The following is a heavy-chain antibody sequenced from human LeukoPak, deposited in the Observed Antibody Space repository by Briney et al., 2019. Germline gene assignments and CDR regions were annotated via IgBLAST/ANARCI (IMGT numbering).Heavy chain of an antibody. CDR1: GGSISSGGYY. J-gene: IGHJ4*02. CDR2: IYYSGST. D-gene: IGHD3-22*01. Sequence: SQTLSLTCTVSGGSISSGGYYWSWIRQHPGKGLEWIGYIYYSGSTYYNPSLKSRVTISVDTSKNQFSLRLSSVTAADTAVYYCARDHKYYYDSSGYFLEDWGQGTLVTVSS. CDR3: ARDHKYYYDSSGYFLED. V-gene: IGHV4-31*03.